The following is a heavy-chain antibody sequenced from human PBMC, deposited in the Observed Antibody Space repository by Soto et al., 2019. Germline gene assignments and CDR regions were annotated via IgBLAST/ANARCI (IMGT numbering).Heavy chain of an antibody. CDR3: ARVRQGCSANNCYFDP. CDR1: SGSVRAPDW. D-gene: IGHD1-1*01. J-gene: IGHJ5*01. Sequence: SETLSLTCTLSSGSVRAPDWWNWVRQSPDKGLEWIAEVHISGHSNYNPSLRSRVSVSIDSSKNQFYLNLNSVTAADTAIYYCARVRQGCSANNCYFDPWGQGTQVTVSS. CDR2: VHISGHS. V-gene: IGHV4-4*02.